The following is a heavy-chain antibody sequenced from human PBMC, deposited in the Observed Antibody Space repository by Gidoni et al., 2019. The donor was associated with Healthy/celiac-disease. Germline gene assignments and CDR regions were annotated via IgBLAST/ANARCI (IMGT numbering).Heavy chain of an antibody. CDR2: IYYSGST. CDR3: ARHCSSTSCYQYYYYGMDV. Sequence: QVQLQESGPGLVKPSQTLSLTCTVSGGSLSSGGYYWSWIRQHPGKGLEWIGYIYYSGSTYYNPSLKSRVTISVDTSKNQFSLKLSSVTAADTAVYYCARHCSSTSCYQYYYYGMDVWGQGTTVTVSS. V-gene: IGHV4-31*03. J-gene: IGHJ6*02. CDR1: GGSLSSGGYY. D-gene: IGHD2-2*01.